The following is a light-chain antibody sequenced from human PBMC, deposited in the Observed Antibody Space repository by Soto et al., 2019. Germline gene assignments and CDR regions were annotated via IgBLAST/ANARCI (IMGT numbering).Light chain of an antibody. CDR1: NGDVGAYDY. V-gene: IGLV2-14*01. CDR3: CSYAGSNTWV. CDR2: QVN. J-gene: IGLJ3*02. Sequence: QSVLTQPASVSVSPGQSITISCTGTNGDVGAYDYVSWYQQHPGKAPKLMISQVNNRPSGVSNRFSGSKFGNTASLTVSGLQAEDEADYYCCSYAGSNTWVFGGGTKVTVL.